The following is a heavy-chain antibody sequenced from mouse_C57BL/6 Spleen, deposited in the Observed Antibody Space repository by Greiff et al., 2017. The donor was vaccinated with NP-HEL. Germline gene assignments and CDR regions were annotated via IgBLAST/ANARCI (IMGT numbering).Heavy chain of an antibody. Sequence: EVQLQQSGPELVKPGASVKISCKASGYTFTDYYMNWVKQSHGKSLEWIGDINPNNGGTSYKQKFKGKATLTVDKSSSTAYMELRSLTSEDSAVYYCARASSNSDFDYWGQGTTLTVSS. D-gene: IGHD2-5*01. CDR3: ARASSNSDFDY. J-gene: IGHJ2*01. V-gene: IGHV1-26*01. CDR1: GYTFTDYY. CDR2: INPNNGGT.